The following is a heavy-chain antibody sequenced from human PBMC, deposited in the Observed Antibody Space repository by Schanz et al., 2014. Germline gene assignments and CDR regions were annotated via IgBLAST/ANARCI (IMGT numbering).Heavy chain of an antibody. V-gene: IGHV3-11*06. CDR3: AKDLISGWSGFDY. D-gene: IGHD6-19*01. CDR2: ISSSSSYI. Sequence: QVQLVESGGGLVKPGGSLRLSCAASGLTFSDYYMSWIRQAPGKGLEWVSYISSSSSYISYADSVKGRFTISRDNAKNSLYLQMNSLRAEDTAVYYCAKDLISGWSGFDYWGQGTLVIVSS. J-gene: IGHJ4*02. CDR1: GLTFSDYY.